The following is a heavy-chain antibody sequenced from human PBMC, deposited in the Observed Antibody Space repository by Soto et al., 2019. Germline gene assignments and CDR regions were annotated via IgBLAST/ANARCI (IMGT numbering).Heavy chain of an antibody. CDR2: IFHEGNI. CDR1: GASIASSDW. Sequence: SETLSLTCAVSGASIASSDWWNWVRQTPEKGLEWIGEIFHEGNIIYNPFLKSRVTISVDKSKNQLSLELNSVTAADTAVYYCARLLRGVFFYVDVWGKGXTVTVSS. CDR3: ARLLRGVFFYVDV. D-gene: IGHD3-10*01. V-gene: IGHV4-4*02. J-gene: IGHJ6*03.